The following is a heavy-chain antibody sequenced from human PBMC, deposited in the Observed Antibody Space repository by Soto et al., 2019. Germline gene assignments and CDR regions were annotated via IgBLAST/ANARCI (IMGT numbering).Heavy chain of an antibody. CDR1: GGSISSYY. Sequence: SETLSLTCTVSGGSISSYYWSWIRQPPGKGLEWIGYIYYSGSTNYNPSLKSRVTISVDTSKNQFSLKLSSVTAADTAVYYCARYYCSSWSKLYHFDYWGQGTLVTVSS. CDR3: ARYYCSSWSKLYHFDY. CDR2: IYYSGST. D-gene: IGHD6-13*01. J-gene: IGHJ4*02. V-gene: IGHV4-59*01.